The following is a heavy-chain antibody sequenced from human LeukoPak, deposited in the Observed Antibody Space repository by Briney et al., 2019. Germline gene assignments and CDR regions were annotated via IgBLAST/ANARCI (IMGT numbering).Heavy chain of an antibody. CDR2: INTDGSST. D-gene: IGHD3-16*01. CDR3: ARGFSQGALDY. Sequence: GGSLRLSCAASGFTFSSYWMHWVRQAPGKGLMWVSRINTDGSSTSYADSVKGRFTISRDNAKNTLYLQMNSLRAEDTAVYYCARGFSQGALDYWGREPWSPSPQ. V-gene: IGHV3-74*01. J-gene: IGHJ4*02. CDR1: GFTFSSYW.